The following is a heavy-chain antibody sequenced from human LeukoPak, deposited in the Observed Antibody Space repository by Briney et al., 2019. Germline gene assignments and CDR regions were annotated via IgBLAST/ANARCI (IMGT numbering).Heavy chain of an antibody. CDR2: VYWDDHK. D-gene: IGHD1-20*01. J-gene: IGHJ4*02. CDR3: ARIRITGTTAID. CDR1: GFALSTTGMC. Sequence: SGPTLVNPPQTLTLTCTFSGFALSTTGMCVSWIRQPPGKALELLARVYWDDHKYYSTSLKTRIPISRDSSRNQVVLTMTNMDPVDTATYYCARIRITGTTAIDWGQGTLVTVSS. V-gene: IGHV2-70*11.